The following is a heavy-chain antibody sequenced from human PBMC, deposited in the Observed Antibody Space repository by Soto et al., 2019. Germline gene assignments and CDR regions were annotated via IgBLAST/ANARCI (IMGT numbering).Heavy chain of an antibody. CDR1: GGSISSGGYY. CDR2: IYFNENT. J-gene: IGHJ4*02. D-gene: IGHD3-10*01. V-gene: IGHV4-31*03. CDR3: ARQITMVRRIDF. Sequence: QVQLLESGPGLVKASQTLSLTCSISGGSISSGGYYWSWVRQRPGKGLEWIGYIYFNENTYYNPSLKTRVTISAGTSKSQFSLRLSSVTAADAAVYYCARQITMVRRIDFWGPGISVSVSS.